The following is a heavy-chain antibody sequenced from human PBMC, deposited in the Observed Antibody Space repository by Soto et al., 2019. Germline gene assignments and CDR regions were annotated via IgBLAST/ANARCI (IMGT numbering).Heavy chain of an antibody. Sequence: SETLSLTCTVSGGSISSYYWSWIRQPPGKGLEWIGYIYYSGGTNYNPSLKSRVTISVDTSKNQFSLKLSSVTAADTAVYYCARDGSIAVRGRDWFDPWGQGTLVTVSS. D-gene: IGHD6-6*01. CDR2: IYYSGGT. CDR1: GGSISSYY. V-gene: IGHV4-59*01. CDR3: ARDGSIAVRGRDWFDP. J-gene: IGHJ5*02.